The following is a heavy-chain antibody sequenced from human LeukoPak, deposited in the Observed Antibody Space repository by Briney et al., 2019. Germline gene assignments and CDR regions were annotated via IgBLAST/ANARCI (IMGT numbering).Heavy chain of an antibody. CDR2: IWSDGTTK. Sequence: GGSLRLSCAASGFTYSSYGMQLVRQAAGKGLEWVAVIWSDGTTKYYADSVRGRFTISRDTSENILYLQMNNLRAEDTAVYYCARDIATVGFDPWGQGTLVTVSS. D-gene: IGHD6-13*01. CDR3: ARDIATVGFDP. CDR1: GFTYSSYG. J-gene: IGHJ5*02. V-gene: IGHV3-33*01.